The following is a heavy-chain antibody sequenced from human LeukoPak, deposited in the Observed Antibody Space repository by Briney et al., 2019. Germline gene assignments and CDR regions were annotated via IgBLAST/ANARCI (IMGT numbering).Heavy chain of an antibody. J-gene: IGHJ5*02. Sequence: GGSLGLSCAASGFIFSLYLMSWVRQAPGKGLEWVASIKQEGSEKYYVDSVKGRFTISRDNAKNSLYLQLHSLRAEDTAVYYCARDQSSGWYGDWFDPWGQGTLVTVSS. CDR1: GFIFSLYL. CDR3: ARDQSSGWYGDWFDP. V-gene: IGHV3-7*03. CDR2: IKQEGSEK. D-gene: IGHD6-19*01.